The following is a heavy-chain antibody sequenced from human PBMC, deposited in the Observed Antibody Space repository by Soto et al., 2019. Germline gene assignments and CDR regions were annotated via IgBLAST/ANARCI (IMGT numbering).Heavy chain of an antibody. CDR3: ARIPVDTSMIYWLDP. CDR1: GGSVSRGDYY. J-gene: IGHJ5*02. CDR2: IYYSGNT. D-gene: IGHD5-18*01. V-gene: IGHV4-61*08. Sequence: PSETLSLTCTVSGGSVSRGDYYWSWIRQPPGKGLEWIGHIYYSGNTNYNPSLKSRVIISVDTSKNLFSLKLTSVTAADTAVYYCARIPVDTSMIYWLDPWGQGTLVTVSS.